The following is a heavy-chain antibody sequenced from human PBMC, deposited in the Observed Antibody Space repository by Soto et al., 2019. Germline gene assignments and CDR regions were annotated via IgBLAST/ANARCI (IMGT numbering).Heavy chain of an antibody. J-gene: IGHJ4*02. V-gene: IGHV1-3*01. CDR3: VESATVPAAIAY. CDR2: INAGNGNT. CDR1: GYTFTSYA. D-gene: IGHD2-2*02. Sequence: QVQLVQSGAEVKKPGASVKVSCKASGYTFTSYAMHWVRQAPGQRLEWMGWINAGNGNTKYSQKFQGRVTIHRDTFAISAAMERSRRLSEDTAGYYCVESATVPAAIAYWGQGTLATASS.